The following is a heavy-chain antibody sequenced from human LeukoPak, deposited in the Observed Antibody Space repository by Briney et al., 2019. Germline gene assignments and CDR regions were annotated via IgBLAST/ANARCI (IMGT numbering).Heavy chain of an antibody. CDR1: GGSISNHY. J-gene: IGHJ5*02. D-gene: IGHD3-10*01. Sequence: SETLSLTCTVSGGSISNHYWTWIRQSPGKGLEWIGYIYYSGISDYNPSLRSRVTMSVDTSKNQSSLKLNSLTAADTAVYYCARDMLGYYYGSGNYGSFDTWGQGTLVTVSS. CDR2: IYYSGIS. V-gene: IGHV4-59*11. CDR3: ARDMLGYYYGSGNYGSFDT.